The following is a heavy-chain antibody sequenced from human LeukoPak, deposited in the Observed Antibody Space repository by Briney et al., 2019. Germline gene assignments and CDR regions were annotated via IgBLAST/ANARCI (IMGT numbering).Heavy chain of an antibody. CDR1: GFTFSSYS. Sequence: PGGSLRLSCAASGFTFSSYSMNWVRQAPGKGLEWLSSISSSSSYIYYADSVKGRFTISRDNAKNSLYLQMNSLRAEDTAVYYCARDRGIVGGAYYYYYGMDVWGQGTTVTVSS. D-gene: IGHD1-26*01. CDR3: ARDRGIVGGAYYYYYGMDV. CDR2: ISSSSSYI. J-gene: IGHJ6*02. V-gene: IGHV3-21*01.